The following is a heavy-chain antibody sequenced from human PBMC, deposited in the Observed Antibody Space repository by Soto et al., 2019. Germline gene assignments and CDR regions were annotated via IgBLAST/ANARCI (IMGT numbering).Heavy chain of an antibody. CDR2: IYYSGST. J-gene: IGHJ4*01. Sequence: QVQLQESGPGLVKPSQTLTLTYTVSGGSISSGGYYWSWIRQHPGKGLEWIGYIYYSGSTYYNPSLKSRVTISVDTSKNQFSLKLSSVTAADTAVYYCARDIVATMGSLDYWGHGTLVTVSS. CDR3: ARDIVATMGSLDY. V-gene: IGHV4-31*03. CDR1: GGSISSGGYY. D-gene: IGHD5-12*01.